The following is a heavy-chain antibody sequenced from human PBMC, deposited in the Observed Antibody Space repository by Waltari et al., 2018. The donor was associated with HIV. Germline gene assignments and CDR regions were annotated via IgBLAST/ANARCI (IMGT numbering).Heavy chain of an antibody. Sequence: QVHLVQSGPEVKRPGASVKISCKAYGYTFVNFDVNWVRQAAGKGPEWRGCMNPNGGNTASPYKFEDRVTMTGDVSTDTAYMEMSGLTPEDTAIYYCARNSSGKGNRYFYYGLDVWGQGTPVTV. CDR3: ARNSSGKGNRYFYYGLDV. CDR1: GYTFVNFD. CDR2: MNPNGGNT. D-gene: IGHD3-22*01. J-gene: IGHJ6*02. V-gene: IGHV1-8*02.